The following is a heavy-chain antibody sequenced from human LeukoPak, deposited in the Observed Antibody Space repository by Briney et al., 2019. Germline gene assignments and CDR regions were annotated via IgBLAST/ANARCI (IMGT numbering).Heavy chain of an antibody. V-gene: IGHV4-59*01. CDR2: IYYSGST. CDR1: GGSISSYY. J-gene: IGHJ3*02. D-gene: IGHD7-27*01. CDR3: ARGELGIEDAFDI. Sequence: SETLSLTCTVSGGSISSYYWSWIRQPPGKGLEWIGYIYYSGSTNYNPSLKSRVTISVDMSKNQFSLKLSSVTAADTAVYYCARGELGIEDAFDIWGQGTMVTVSS.